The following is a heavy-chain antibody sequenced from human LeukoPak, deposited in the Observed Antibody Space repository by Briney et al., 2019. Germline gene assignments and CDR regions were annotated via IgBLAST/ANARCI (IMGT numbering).Heavy chain of an antibody. Sequence: ASVKVSCKASGYTFTGYYMHWVRQAPGQGLEWMGWINPNSGGTNYAQKFQGRVTMTRDTSISTAYMELSRLRSDDTAVYYCARTHPEQWLAGDLFDYWGQGTLVTVSS. V-gene: IGHV1-2*02. CDR1: GYTFTGYY. CDR3: ARTHPEQWLAGDLFDY. CDR2: INPNSGGT. J-gene: IGHJ4*02. D-gene: IGHD6-19*01.